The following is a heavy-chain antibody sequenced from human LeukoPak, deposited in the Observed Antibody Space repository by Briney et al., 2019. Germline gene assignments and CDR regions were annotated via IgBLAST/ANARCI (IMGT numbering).Heavy chain of an antibody. CDR1: GGAVTTFV. CDR2: IIPIFGTP. D-gene: IGHD6-6*01. V-gene: IGHV1-69*06. Sequence: SVKVSCKTSGGAVTTFVISWVRQAPGQGLEWMGGIIPIFGTPDHAQRFQGRVTITADRSRGTVYLELSSLRSGDTAVYYCARSHSSSSGHDAFNIWGQGTMVTVSS. J-gene: IGHJ3*02. CDR3: ARSHSSSSGHDAFNI.